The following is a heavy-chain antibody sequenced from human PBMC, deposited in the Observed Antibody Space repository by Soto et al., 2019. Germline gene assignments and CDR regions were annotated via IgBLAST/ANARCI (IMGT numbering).Heavy chain of an antibody. CDR1: GFTFSDYY. Sequence: QVQLVESGGGLVKPGGSLRLSCAASGFTFSDYYMSWIRQAPGKGLEWVSYISSSSSYTNYADSVKGRFTISRDNATNSLSLQMNSLRAEDTAVYYCASRSVRYRYSIGSDYWGQGTLVTVS. D-gene: IGHD1-26*01. CDR2: ISSSSSYT. J-gene: IGHJ4*02. CDR3: ASRSVRYRYSIGSDY. V-gene: IGHV3-11*05.